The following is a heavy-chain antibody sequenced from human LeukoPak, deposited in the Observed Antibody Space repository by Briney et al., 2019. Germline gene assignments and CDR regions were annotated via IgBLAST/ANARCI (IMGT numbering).Heavy chain of an antibody. V-gene: IGHV4-34*01. CDR1: GGCFSGYY. CDR3: ARGPWFGELLPGYYYYGMDV. Sequence: SETLSLTCAVYGGCFSGYYWSWIRQPPGKGLEWIGEINHSGSTNYNPSLKSRVTISVDTSKNQFSLKLSSVTAADTAVYYCARGPWFGELLPGYYYYGMDVWGQGTTVTVSS. J-gene: IGHJ6*02. D-gene: IGHD3-10*01. CDR2: INHSGST.